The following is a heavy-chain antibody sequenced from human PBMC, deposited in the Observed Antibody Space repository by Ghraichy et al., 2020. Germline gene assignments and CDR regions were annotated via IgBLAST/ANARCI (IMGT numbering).Heavy chain of an antibody. CDR2: INPNSGGT. CDR3: ARVGYCSGGRCYYSSDYYYYYGMDV. Sequence: ASVKVSCKASGYTFTGSYMHWVRQVPGQGLEWMGWINPNSGGTDYAQKFQGRVTMTRDTSISTVYMELSRLRSDDTAVYYCARVGYCSGGRCYYSSDYYYYYGMDVCGQGTTVTVSS. J-gene: IGHJ6*02. D-gene: IGHD2-15*01. V-gene: IGHV1-2*02. CDR1: GYTFTGSY.